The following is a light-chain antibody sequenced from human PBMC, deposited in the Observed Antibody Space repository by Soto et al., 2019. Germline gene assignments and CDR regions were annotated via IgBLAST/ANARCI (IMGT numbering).Light chain of an antibody. CDR3: QQRSNWPSIT. V-gene: IGKV3-11*01. CDR2: DAY. Sequence: EIVMTQSPATLSVSPRDRATLSCRASQSVSSNLAWYQQKPGQAPRLLIYDAYNRATGIPPRFSGSGSGTDFTLTISSLEPEDFAVYFCQQRSNWPSITFGQGTRLEIK. J-gene: IGKJ5*01. CDR1: QSVSSN.